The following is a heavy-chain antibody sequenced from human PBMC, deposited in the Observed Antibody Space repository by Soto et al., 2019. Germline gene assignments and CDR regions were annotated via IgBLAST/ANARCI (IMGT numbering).Heavy chain of an antibody. V-gene: IGHV1-18*01. Sequence: QVQMVQSGAEVKKPGASVKVACRASGYTFTSYGISWVRQAPGQGLEWMGWISPYNGNTNYAQKLQGRVTMTTDTSTSTAYIELRSLRSDDTAVYYCARGRGDTAISLFDYWGQGTLVTVSS. CDR2: ISPYNGNT. CDR1: GYTFTSYG. CDR3: ARGRGDTAISLFDY. J-gene: IGHJ4*02. D-gene: IGHD5-18*01.